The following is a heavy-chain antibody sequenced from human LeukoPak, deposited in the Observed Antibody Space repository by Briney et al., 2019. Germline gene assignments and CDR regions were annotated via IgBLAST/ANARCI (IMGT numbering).Heavy chain of an antibody. CDR1: GFTFSSYW. CDR3: ARGGVVYYFDY. CDR2: IKQDGSEK. D-gene: IGHD6-25*01. Sequence: PGGSLRLSCAASGFTFSSYWMSRVPQAPGKGLEWVANIKQDGSEKYYVDSVKGRFTISRDNAKNSLYLQMNSLRAEDTAVYYCARGGVVYYFDYWGQGTLVTVSS. V-gene: IGHV3-7*01. J-gene: IGHJ4*02.